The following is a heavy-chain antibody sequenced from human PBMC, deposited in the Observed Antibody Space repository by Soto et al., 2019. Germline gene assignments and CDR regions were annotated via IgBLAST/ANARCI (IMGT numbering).Heavy chain of an antibody. V-gene: IGHV4-30-2*01. CDR3: ARDSGYSRSWSTFDY. CDR1: GGSISSGGYS. Sequence: QLQLQESGSGLVKPSQTLSLTCAVSGGSISSGGYSWSWIRQPPGKGLEWIGYIYHSGSTYYNPSLKGRFPISVDRSKNQFSLKLSSVTAAATAVYYCARDSGYSRSWSTFDYWGQGTLVTVSS. CDR2: IYHSGST. J-gene: IGHJ4*02. D-gene: IGHD6-13*01.